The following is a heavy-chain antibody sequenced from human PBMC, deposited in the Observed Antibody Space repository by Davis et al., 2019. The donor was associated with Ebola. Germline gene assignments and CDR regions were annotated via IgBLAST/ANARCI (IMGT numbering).Heavy chain of an antibody. J-gene: IGHJ6*02. D-gene: IGHD3-3*01. CDR2: MNPNSGNT. CDR3: ASYRQHRRDYDFWSGYYSDYYYYGMDV. CDR1: GYTFTSYD. V-gene: IGHV1-8*01. Sequence: AASVKVSCKASGYTFTSYDINWVRQATGQGLEWMGWMNPNSGNTGYAQKFQGRVTMTRNTSISTAYMELSSLRSEDTAVYYCASYRQHRRDYDFWSGYYSDYYYYGMDVWGQGTTVTVSS.